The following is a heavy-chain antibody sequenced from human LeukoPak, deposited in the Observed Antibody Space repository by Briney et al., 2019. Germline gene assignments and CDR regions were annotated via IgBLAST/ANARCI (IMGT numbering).Heavy chain of an antibody. D-gene: IGHD3-22*01. CDR3: ARGPYSYDSSGAFDI. V-gene: IGHV4-38-2*02. CDR2: IHHSGST. Sequence: SETLSLTCTVSGYSISSGFYWGWIRQPPGKGLEWIVNIHHSGSTDYNPSLKSRVTISADTSKNQFSLKLSSVTAADTAVYFCARGPYSYDSSGAFDIWGQGTMVTVSS. J-gene: IGHJ3*02. CDR1: GYSISSGFY.